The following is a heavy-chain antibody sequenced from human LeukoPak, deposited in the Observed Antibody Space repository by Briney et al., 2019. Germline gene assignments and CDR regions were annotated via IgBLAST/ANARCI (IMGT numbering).Heavy chain of an antibody. J-gene: IGHJ3*02. CDR3: ARVGQWLLSRAFDI. CDR2: ISSSSSYI. D-gene: IGHD6-19*01. CDR1: GFTFSSYS. Sequence: GGSLRLSCAASGFTFSSYSMNWVRQAPGKGLEWVSSISSSSSYIYYADSVKGRFTISRDNAKNSLYLQMNSLRAEDTAVYYCARVGQWLLSRAFDIWGQGTMVTVSS. V-gene: IGHV3-21*01.